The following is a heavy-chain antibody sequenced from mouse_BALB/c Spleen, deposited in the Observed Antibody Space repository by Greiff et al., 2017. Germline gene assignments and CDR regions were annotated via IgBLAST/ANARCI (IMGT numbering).Heavy chain of an antibody. Sequence: LQQPGSELVRPGASVKLSCKASGYTFTSYWMHWVKQRHGQGLEWIGNIYPGSGSTNYDEKFKSKGTLTVDTSSSTAYMHLSSLTSEDSAVYYCTRGGSTMITTRAMDYWGQGTSVTVSS. CDR1: GYTFTSYW. CDR2: IYPGSGST. J-gene: IGHJ4*01. D-gene: IGHD2-4*01. V-gene: IGHV1S22*01. CDR3: TRGGSTMITTRAMDY.